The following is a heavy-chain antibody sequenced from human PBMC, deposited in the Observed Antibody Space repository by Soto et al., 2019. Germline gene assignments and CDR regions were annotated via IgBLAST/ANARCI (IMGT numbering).Heavy chain of an antibody. V-gene: IGHV4-30-2*01. CDR2: IYHSGST. Sequence: TLSLTCAVSGGSISSGGYSWSWIRQPPGKGLEWIGYIYHSGSTYYNPSLKSRVTISVDRSKNQFSLKLSSVTAADTAVYYCARGVTTVTTFDYWGQGTLVTVSS. D-gene: IGHD4-17*01. CDR1: GGSISSGGYS. J-gene: IGHJ4*02. CDR3: ARGVTTVTTFDY.